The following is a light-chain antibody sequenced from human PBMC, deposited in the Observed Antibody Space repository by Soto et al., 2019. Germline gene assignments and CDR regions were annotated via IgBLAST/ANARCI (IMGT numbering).Light chain of an antibody. CDR2: DAS. J-gene: IGKJ4*01. V-gene: IGKV1-5*01. CDR1: QSVRSW. CDR3: QQYDNYPLT. Sequence: DIQMTQSPSTLSSSLGDRVTITCRASQSVRSWLAWYQQKPGRAPKFLIYDASSLESGVPSRFSGSGSGTEFTLTISNLKNDDFATYDCQQYDNYPLTFGGGTKVDIK.